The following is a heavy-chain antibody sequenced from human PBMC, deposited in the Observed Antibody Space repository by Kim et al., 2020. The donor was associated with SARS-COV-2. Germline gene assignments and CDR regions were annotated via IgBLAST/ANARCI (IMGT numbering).Heavy chain of an antibody. D-gene: IGHD3-10*01. J-gene: IGHJ4*02. V-gene: IGHV4-39*07. CDR3: ARGESYDY. CDR1: GGSISSSSYY. Sequence: SETLSLTCTVSGGSISSSSYYWGWIRQPPGKGLEWIGSIYYSGSTYYNPSLKSRVTISVDTSKNQFSLKLSSVTAADTAVYYCARGESYDYWGQGTLVTVSS. CDR2: IYYSGST.